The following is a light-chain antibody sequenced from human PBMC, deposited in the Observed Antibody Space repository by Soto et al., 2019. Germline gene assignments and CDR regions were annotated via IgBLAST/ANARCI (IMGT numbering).Light chain of an antibody. CDR2: GAS. CDR3: QQSYTTPYT. J-gene: IGKJ2*01. Sequence: DIQMTQSPSSLSASVGDRVTITCRASQSIRSYLNWYHQKPGKTPQLLIYGASNLQRGAPSRFTGSGSGTHFTLNISSLQPDDFATYYCQQSYTTPYTFGQGTKLEIK. V-gene: IGKV1-39*01. CDR1: QSIRSY.